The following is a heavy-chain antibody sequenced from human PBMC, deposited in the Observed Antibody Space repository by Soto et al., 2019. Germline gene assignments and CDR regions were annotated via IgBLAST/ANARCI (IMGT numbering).Heavy chain of an antibody. D-gene: IGHD2-8*01. CDR3: ARGDSTDCSNGVCSFFYNHDMDV. J-gene: IGHJ6*02. V-gene: IGHV1-2*04. CDR1: GYTFTSYY. CDR2: INPKSGGT. Sequence: VASVKVSCKASGYTFTSYYMHWVRQAPGQGLEWMGRINPKSGGTSTAQKFQGWVTMTTDTSISTASMELTRLTPDDTAIYYCARGDSTDCSNGVCSFFYNHDMDVWGQGTTVTVSS.